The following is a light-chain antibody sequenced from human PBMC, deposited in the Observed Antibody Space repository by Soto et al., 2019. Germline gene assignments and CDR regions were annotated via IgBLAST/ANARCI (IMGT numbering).Light chain of an antibody. Sequence: QSVLTQPPSASGTPGQRVTISCSRSSSNIGSNFIYWYQQLPGTAPKLLIDRNNQRPSGVPDRFSGSKSGTSASLAISGLRSEDEGDYHCAAWDDSLSGVVFGGGTKLTVL. CDR1: SSNIGSNF. J-gene: IGLJ2*01. V-gene: IGLV1-47*01. CDR3: AAWDDSLSGVV. CDR2: RNN.